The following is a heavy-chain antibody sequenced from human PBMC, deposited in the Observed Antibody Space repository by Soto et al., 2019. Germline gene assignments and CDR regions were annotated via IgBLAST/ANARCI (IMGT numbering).Heavy chain of an antibody. Sequence: SETLSLTCPVSGYSISTFYWVWMRQSPVKELEWIGYVYYTGSTNYNPSLKSRVTISVDRSKNQFSLKLTSANAADTAVYYCARGRTVRNYADDSSDYFYFFDYWGQGTQVTVSS. CDR3: ARGRTVRNYADDSSDYFYFFDY. J-gene: IGHJ4*02. D-gene: IGHD3-22*01. CDR2: VYYTGST. CDR1: GYSISTFY. V-gene: IGHV4-59*01.